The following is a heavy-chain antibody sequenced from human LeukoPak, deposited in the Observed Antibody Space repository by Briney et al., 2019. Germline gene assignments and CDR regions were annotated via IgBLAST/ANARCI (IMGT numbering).Heavy chain of an antibody. CDR3: ASPYYDFWSGYYPLSY. J-gene: IGHJ4*02. V-gene: IGHV3-21*01. CDR1: GFTFTNYA. D-gene: IGHD3-3*01. CDR2: ISSSSSYI. Sequence: GGSLRLSCAPSGFTFTNYAMNWVRQAPGKGLEWVSSISSSSSYIYYADSVKGRFTISRDNAKNSLYLQMNSLRAEDTAVYYCASPYYDFWSGYYPLSYWGQGTLVTVSS.